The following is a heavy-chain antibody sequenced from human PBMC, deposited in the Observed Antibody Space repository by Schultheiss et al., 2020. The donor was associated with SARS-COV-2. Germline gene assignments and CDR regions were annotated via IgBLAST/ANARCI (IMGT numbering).Heavy chain of an antibody. V-gene: IGHV3-23*01. Sequence: GGSLRLSCAASGFTFDDYAMHWVRQAPGKGLEWVSAISGSGGSTYYADSVKGRFTISRDNSKNTLYLQMNSLRAEDTAVYYCAKDRGAASSWYLNWFDPWGQGTLVTVSS. J-gene: IGHJ5*02. CDR3: AKDRGAASSWYLNWFDP. CDR1: GFTFDDYA. CDR2: ISGSGGST. D-gene: IGHD6-13*01.